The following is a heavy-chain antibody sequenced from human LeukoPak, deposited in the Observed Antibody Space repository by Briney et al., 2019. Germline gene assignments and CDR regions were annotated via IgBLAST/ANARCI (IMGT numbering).Heavy chain of an antibody. J-gene: IGHJ4*02. CDR3: ATLVVTFDY. CDR1: GFTFSSYG. V-gene: IGHV3-30*03. Sequence: GGSLRLSCAASGFTFSSYGMHWVRQAPGKGLEWVAVISYDGSNKYYADSVKGRFTISRDNSKNTLYLQMNSLRVEDTAVYYCATLVVTFDYWGQGTLVTVSS. CDR2: ISYDGSNK. D-gene: IGHD3-22*01.